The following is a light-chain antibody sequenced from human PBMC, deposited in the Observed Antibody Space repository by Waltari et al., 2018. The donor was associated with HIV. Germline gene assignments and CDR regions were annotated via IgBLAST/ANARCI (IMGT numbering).Light chain of an antibody. CDR3: QQYKSYWT. CDR1: QSISSW. CDR2: GAS. V-gene: IGKV1-5*03. Sequence: DIQMTQSPSTLSASIGDRVTITCRASQSISSWLAWYQQKPGKAPKLLIYGASTLESGVPSRFSGSGSGTEFTLTISRLQPDDFATYYCQQYKSYWTFGQGTKVDIK. J-gene: IGKJ1*01.